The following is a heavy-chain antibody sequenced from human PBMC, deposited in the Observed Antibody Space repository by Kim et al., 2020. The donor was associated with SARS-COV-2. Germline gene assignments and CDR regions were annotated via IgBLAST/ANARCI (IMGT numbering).Heavy chain of an antibody. J-gene: IGHJ5*02. CDR2: INPGDSDT. CDR3: ARGYCSAGSCYVGWFDP. CDR1: GYSFTNYL. V-gene: IGHV5-51*01. Sequence: GESLKISCKASGYSFTNYLIGWVRQLPGKGLEWMGIINPGDSDTTYSPSFQGQVTISVDKSVDTAYLQWTSLKASDTAMYYCARGYCSAGSCYVGWFDPW. D-gene: IGHD2-15*01.